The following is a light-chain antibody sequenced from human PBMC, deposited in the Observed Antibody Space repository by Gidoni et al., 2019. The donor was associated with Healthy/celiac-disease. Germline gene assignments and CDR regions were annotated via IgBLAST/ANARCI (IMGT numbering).Light chain of an antibody. CDR1: ALPKQY. J-gene: IGLJ1*01. CDR3: QSADSSGTYV. V-gene: IGLV3-25*03. Sequence: SYELTQPPSVSVSPGQEARITCSGDALPKQYAYWYHQKPGQAPVLVIYKDSERPSGIPERFSGSSSGTTVTLTISGVQAEDEADYYCQSADSSGTYVFGTGTKVTVL. CDR2: KDS.